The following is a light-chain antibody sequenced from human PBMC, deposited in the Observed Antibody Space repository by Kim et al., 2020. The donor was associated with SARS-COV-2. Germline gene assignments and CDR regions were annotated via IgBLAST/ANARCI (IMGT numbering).Light chain of an antibody. V-gene: IGLV3-21*04. CDR3: QVWDPKSDHWV. CDR2: FDG. J-gene: IGLJ3*02. Sequence: SYELTQPPSVSVAPGETATITCGGSNIESKSVQWYRQSPGQAPLLVIYFDGDRPSGTPERFSGSNSRNTATLTITRVEAGDEAGYYCQVWDPKSDHWVFGGGTRLTVL. CDR1: NIESKS.